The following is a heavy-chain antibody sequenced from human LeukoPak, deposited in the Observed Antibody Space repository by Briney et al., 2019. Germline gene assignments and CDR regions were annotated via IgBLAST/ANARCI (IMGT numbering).Heavy chain of an antibody. D-gene: IGHD1-26*01. CDR2: INWDGGSK. CDR3: ARARGSYSRTYYFDY. Sequence: GGSLRLSCAASGFTFDDYGMSWVRQAPGKGLEWVAGINWDGGSKCYADSVKGRFTISRDNAKNSLYLQMNSLRAEDTALYYCARARGSYSRTYYFDYWGQGTLVTVSS. J-gene: IGHJ4*02. V-gene: IGHV3-20*04. CDR1: GFTFDDYG.